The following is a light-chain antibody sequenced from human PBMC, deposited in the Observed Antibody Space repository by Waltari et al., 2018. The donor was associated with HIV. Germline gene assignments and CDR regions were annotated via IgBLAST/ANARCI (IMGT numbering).Light chain of an antibody. J-gene: IGKJ2*01. Sequence: DINMTQSPSSLSASVGDRVTITCRATQNIVTYLNWYHQSPGKAPTLLIFGASTLQDGVSSRFSVSGSETEFTLSIAGLQPEDFGTYSCQQTFSPPRTFGPGT. CDR2: GAS. CDR3: QQTFSPPRT. V-gene: IGKV1-39*01. CDR1: QNIVTY.